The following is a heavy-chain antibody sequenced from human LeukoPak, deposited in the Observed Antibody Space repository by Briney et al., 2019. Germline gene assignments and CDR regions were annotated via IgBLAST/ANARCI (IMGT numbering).Heavy chain of an antibody. J-gene: IGHJ4*02. Sequence: GGSLRLSCAASGFTFSRYWMSWVRQAPGKGLEWVANIKQDGSEKHYVDSVKGRFTISRDNSKDTLYLEMHSLIREDTAVYYCARDLRGDYDFWSGRFPIDWGRGTLVTVPS. D-gene: IGHD3-3*01. CDR1: GFTFSRYW. V-gene: IGHV3-7*01. CDR2: IKQDGSEK. CDR3: ARDLRGDYDFWSGRFPID.